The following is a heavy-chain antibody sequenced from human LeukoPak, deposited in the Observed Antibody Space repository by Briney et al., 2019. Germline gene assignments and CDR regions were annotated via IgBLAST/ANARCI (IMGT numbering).Heavy chain of an antibody. CDR2: SRSKVFGGTT. D-gene: IGHD3-16*01. Sequence: SSIRQAPGKGPEWVGFSRSKVFGGTTEYAASVKGRFTISRDESKDIAYLQMDSLRTSGIGVYYCTRMDDTARGPVYTLLCYYAMNISAKGTKVTVSS. V-gene: IGHV3-49*02. J-gene: IGHJ6*04. CDR3: TRMDDTARGPVYTLLCYYAMNI.